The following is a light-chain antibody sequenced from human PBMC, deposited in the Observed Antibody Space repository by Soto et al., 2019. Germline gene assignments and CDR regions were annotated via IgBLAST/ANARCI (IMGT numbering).Light chain of an antibody. CDR3: SSYAGSNYV. Sequence: QSVLTQPASVSGSPGQSITISCTGTSSDVGGYNYVSWYQQHPGKATKLMIYDVSNRPSGVSNRFSGSNSGNTASLIVSGLQAEDEADYYCSSYAGSNYVFGTGTKVTVL. V-gene: IGLV2-14*01. CDR2: DVS. J-gene: IGLJ1*01. CDR1: SSDVGGYNY.